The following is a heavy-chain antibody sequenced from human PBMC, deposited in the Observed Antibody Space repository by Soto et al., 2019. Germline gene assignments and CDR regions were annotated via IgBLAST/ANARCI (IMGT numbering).Heavy chain of an antibody. CDR2: VSGSGGST. Sequence: GGSLRLSCAASGFTFSSYAMSWVRQAPGKGLEWVSAVSGSGGSTYYADSVKGRFTISRDNSKNTLYLQMNSLRAEDTAVYYCAKPQTIFGVVPYDYWGQGTLVTVSS. CDR3: AKPQTIFGVVPYDY. D-gene: IGHD3-3*01. J-gene: IGHJ4*02. V-gene: IGHV3-23*01. CDR1: GFTFSSYA.